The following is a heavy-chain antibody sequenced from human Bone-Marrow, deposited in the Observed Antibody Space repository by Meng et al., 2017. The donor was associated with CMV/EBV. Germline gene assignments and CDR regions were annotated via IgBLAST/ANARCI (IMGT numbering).Heavy chain of an antibody. CDR2: IYYSGST. CDR1: GGSISSSSYY. J-gene: IGHJ3*02. Sequence: SETLSLTCTVSGGSISSSSYYWGWIRRPPGKGLEWIGSIYYSGSTYYNPSLKSRVTISVDTSKNQFSLKLSSVTAADTAVYYCARVYRWQLVAVDAFDIWGQGTMVTVSS. V-gene: IGHV4-39*07. CDR3: ARVYRWQLVAVDAFDI. D-gene: IGHD6-6*01.